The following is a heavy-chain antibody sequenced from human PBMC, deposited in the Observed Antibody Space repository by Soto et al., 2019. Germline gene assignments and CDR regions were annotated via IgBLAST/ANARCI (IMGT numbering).Heavy chain of an antibody. CDR2: INSDGSST. D-gene: IGHD3-9*01. V-gene: IGHV3-74*01. CDR1: GFTFSSYW. CDR3: ARDRPVLRYFDWTYYYGMDV. J-gene: IGHJ6*02. Sequence: GGSLRLSCAASGFTFSSYWMHWVRQAPGKGLVWVSRINSDGSSTSYADSVKGRFTISRDNAKNTLYLQMNSLRAEDTAVYYCARDRPVLRYFDWTYYYGMDVWGQGTTVTVSS.